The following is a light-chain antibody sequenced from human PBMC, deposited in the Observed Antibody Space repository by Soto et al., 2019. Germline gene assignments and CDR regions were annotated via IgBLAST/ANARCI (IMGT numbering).Light chain of an antibody. V-gene: IGKV3D-20*02. CDR3: QQHNNWPWT. CDR2: GAS. Sequence: EIVLTQSPGTLSLSPGERATLSCRASQSVSSSYLAWYQQKPGQAPRLLIYGASSRATGIPDRFSGSGSGTEFTLSISSLQSEDFAVYHCQQHNNWPWTFGQGTKVEIK. CDR1: QSVSSSY. J-gene: IGKJ1*01.